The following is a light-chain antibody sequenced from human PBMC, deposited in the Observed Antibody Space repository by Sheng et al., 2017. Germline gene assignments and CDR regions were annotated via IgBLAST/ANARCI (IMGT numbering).Light chain of an antibody. V-gene: IGKV4-1*01. CDR3: HQYDVTPWT. CDR2: WAS. Sequence: DIVMTQSPDSLAVSLGERATINCKSSQSVLYSPNNKNYLAWYQQKPGQPPKLLIYWASTRESGVPDRFRGSGSGTDFTLTITSLQAEDVAVYYCHQYDVTPWTFGQGTKVEIK. J-gene: IGKJ1*01. CDR1: QSVLYSPNNKNY.